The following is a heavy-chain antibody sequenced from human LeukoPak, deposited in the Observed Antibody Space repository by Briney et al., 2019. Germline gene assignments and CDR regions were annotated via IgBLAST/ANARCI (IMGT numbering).Heavy chain of an antibody. D-gene: IGHD2-15*01. CDR3: TTDRSINVVVVAATYLDY. J-gene: IGHJ4*02. CDR1: GFTFSSYD. Sequence: GGSLRLSCAASGFTFSSYDMSWVRQAPGKGLEWVSGISGKGGRTTYYADSVKGRFTISRDNSKNTLYLQMNSLKTEDTAVYYCTTDRSINVVVVAATYLDYWGQGTLVTVSS. CDR2: ISGKGGRTT. V-gene: IGHV3-23*01.